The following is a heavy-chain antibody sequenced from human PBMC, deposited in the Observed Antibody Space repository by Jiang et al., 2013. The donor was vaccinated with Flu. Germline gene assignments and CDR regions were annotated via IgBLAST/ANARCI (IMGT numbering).Heavy chain of an antibody. D-gene: IGHD4-11*01. CDR3: ASTTVTVYLDY. J-gene: IGHJ4*02. CDR2: IYYSGST. Sequence: SLTCTVSGGSVSSGNYYWSWIRQPPGKGLEWIGYIYYSGSTNYNPSLKSRVTISVDTSKNQFSLKLSSVTAADTAVYYCASTTVTVYLDYWGQGTLVTVSS. CDR1: GGSVSSGNYY. V-gene: IGHV4-61*01.